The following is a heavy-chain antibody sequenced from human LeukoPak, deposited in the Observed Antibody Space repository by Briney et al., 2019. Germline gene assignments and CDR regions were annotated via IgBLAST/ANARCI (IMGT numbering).Heavy chain of an antibody. CDR2: ISSSNSYT. V-gene: IGHV3-11*03. D-gene: IGHD3-22*01. CDR3: ASLAYYFDSSGYYPGYFQH. CDR1: GFTFSDYY. J-gene: IGHJ1*01. Sequence: GGSLRLSCAASGFTFSDYYMSWIRQAPGKGLEWVSYISSSNSYTNYADSVKGRFYADSVKGRFTISRDNAKNSLYLQMNSLRAEDTAVYYCASLAYYFDSSGYYPGYFQHWGQGTLVTVSS.